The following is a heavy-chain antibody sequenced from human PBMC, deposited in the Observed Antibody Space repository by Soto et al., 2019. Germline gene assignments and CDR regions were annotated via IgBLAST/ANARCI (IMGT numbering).Heavy chain of an antibody. CDR1: GFTFSSYG. CDR3: AKELREATRRILYYFDY. D-gene: IGHD1-26*01. V-gene: IGHV3-30*18. CDR2: ISDDGSNK. Sequence: GGSLRLSCAASGFTFSSYGMHWVRQAPGKGLEWVAVISDDGSNKYYADSVKGRFTISRDNSKNTLYLQMNSLRAEDTAVYYCAKELREATRRILYYFDYWGQGTLVTVSS. J-gene: IGHJ4*02.